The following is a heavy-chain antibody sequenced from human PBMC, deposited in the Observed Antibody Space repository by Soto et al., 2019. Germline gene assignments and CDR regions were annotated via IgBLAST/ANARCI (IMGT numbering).Heavy chain of an antibody. V-gene: IGHV4-59*12. CDR1: GGSISPYF. D-gene: IGHD4-17*01. CDR2: IYSSGST. Sequence: PSETLSLTCTVSGGSISPYFWNWIRQSPGKGLEWIGSIYSSGSTDSNPSLKSRVTMSVETSKNQFSLKLTSVTAADTAVYYCARENYGGNPSMKGVFDIWGQGTMVTVSS. CDR3: ARENYGGNPSMKGVFDI. J-gene: IGHJ3*02.